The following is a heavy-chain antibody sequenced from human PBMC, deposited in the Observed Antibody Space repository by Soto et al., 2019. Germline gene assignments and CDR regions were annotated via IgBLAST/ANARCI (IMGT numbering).Heavy chain of an antibody. CDR3: AKDERGYCSGGSCYSWDYYYYYMDV. CDR2: ISGSGGST. D-gene: IGHD2-15*01. V-gene: IGHV3-23*01. J-gene: IGHJ6*03. Sequence: EVQLLESGGGLVQPGGSLRLSCAASGFTFSSYAMSWVRQAPGKGLEWVSAISGSGGSTYYADSVKGRFTISRDNSKNTLYLQMNSLRAEDTAVHYCAKDERGYCSGGSCYSWDYYYYYMDVWGIGTTVTVSS. CDR1: GFTFSSYA.